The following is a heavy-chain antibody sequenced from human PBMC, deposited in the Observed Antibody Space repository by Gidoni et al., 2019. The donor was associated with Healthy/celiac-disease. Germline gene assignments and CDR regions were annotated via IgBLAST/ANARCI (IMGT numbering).Heavy chain of an antibody. CDR3: ARSFPRMWYFQH. J-gene: IGHJ1*01. D-gene: IGHD2-21*01. V-gene: IGHV3-7*01. Sequence: EVQLVESGGGLVQPGGSLRLSCAASGFPFSSYWVSWVRQAPGKGLEGVANIKQDGSEKYYVDSVKGRFTISRDNDKNSLYLQMNSLRAEDTAVYYCARSFPRMWYFQHWGQGTLVTVSS. CDR1: GFPFSSYW. CDR2: IKQDGSEK.